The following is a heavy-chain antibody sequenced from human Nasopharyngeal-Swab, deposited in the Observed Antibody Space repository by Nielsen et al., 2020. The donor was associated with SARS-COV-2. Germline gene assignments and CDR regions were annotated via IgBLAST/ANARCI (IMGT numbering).Heavy chain of an antibody. Sequence: SETLSLTCTVSGGSISSYYWSWFRQPPGKGLEWIGYIYYSGSTNYNPSLKSRVTISVDTSKNQFSLKLSSVTAADTAVYYCARGAPMVVTSTYDYWGQGTLVTVSS. CDR2: IYYSGST. CDR1: GGSISSYY. D-gene: IGHD4-23*01. J-gene: IGHJ4*02. CDR3: ARGAPMVVTSTYDY. V-gene: IGHV4-59*01.